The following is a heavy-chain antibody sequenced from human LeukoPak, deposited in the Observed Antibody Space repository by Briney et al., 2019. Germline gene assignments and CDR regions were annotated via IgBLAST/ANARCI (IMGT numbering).Heavy chain of an antibody. CDR1: GSSFNEYA. J-gene: IGHJ4*02. CDR3: ARHGSGRKYFDPLDY. CDR2: IWRDGSNK. Sequence: GGSLTLSCAAAGSSFNEYAMHWVRQAPGKGLEWVAVIWRDGSNKYYADSVKGRFTVPRDNPKNTLNLQMDSLRVEDTAVYYCARHGSGRKYFDPLDYWGQGTLVTVSS. D-gene: IGHD1-26*01. V-gene: IGHV3-33*08.